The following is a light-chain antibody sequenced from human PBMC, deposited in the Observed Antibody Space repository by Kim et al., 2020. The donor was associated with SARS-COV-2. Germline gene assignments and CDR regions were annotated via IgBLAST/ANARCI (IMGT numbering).Light chain of an antibody. CDR2: KAS. CDR1: QSISSW. V-gene: IGKV1-5*03. CDR3: QQYNSYLYT. J-gene: IGKJ2*01. Sequence: DIQMTQSPSTLSASVGDRVTITCRASQSISSWLAWYQQKPGKAPKLLIYKASSLESGVPSRFRGSGYGTEFTLTISSLQPDDFATYYCQQYNSYLYTFGQGTKLEI.